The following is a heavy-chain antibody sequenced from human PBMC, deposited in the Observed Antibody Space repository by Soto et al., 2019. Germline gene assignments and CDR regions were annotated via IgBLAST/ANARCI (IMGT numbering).Heavy chain of an antibody. V-gene: IGHV3-74*01. CDR3: AREIDLWSGYYTRAAFDY. Sequence: EVQLVESGGGLVQPGGSLRLSCAASGFTFSSYWMHWVRQAPGKGLVWVSRINSDGSSTSYADSVKGRFTISRDNAKNTLYLQMNSLGAEDTDVYYCAREIDLWSGYYTRAAFDYWGQGTLVTVSS. CDR1: GFTFSSYW. CDR2: INSDGSST. D-gene: IGHD3-3*01. J-gene: IGHJ4*02.